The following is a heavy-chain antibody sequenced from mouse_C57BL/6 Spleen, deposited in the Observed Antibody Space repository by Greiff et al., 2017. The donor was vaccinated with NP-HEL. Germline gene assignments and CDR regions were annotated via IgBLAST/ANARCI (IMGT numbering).Heavy chain of an antibody. J-gene: IGHJ1*03. V-gene: IGHV1-64*01. CDR3: ARWGLDWGDWYFDV. CDR2: IHPNSGST. D-gene: IGHD4-1*01. Sequence: QVQLQQPGAELVKPGASVKLSCKASGYTFTSYWMHWVKQRPGQGLEWIGMIHPNSGSTNYNEKFKSKATLTVDKSSSTAYMQLSSLTSEDSAVYYCARWGLDWGDWYFDVWGTGTTVTVSS. CDR1: GYTFTSYW.